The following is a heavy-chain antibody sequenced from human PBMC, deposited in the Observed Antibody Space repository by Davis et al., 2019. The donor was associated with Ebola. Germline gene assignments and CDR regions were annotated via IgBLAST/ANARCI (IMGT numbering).Heavy chain of an antibody. V-gene: IGHV3-30*02. J-gene: IGHJ3*01. CDR2: IRYDGSKT. Sequence: GSLRLSCAASGFTFSGYGMHWVRQAPGKGLEWVSFIRYDGSKTYYEDSVKGRFTISRDNSKNTLFLQMNSLRAEDTAVYYCATDYDSTSWGQGTMVTVSS. CDR1: GFTFSGYG. CDR3: ATDYDSTS. D-gene: IGHD3-3*01.